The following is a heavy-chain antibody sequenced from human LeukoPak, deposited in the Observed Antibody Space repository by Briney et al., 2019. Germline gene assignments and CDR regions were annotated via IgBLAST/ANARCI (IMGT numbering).Heavy chain of an antibody. CDR2: ISYDGGNK. CDR3: AREFGGAFDI. J-gene: IGHJ3*02. Sequence: GRSRRLSCTASGFTFSYYAIHWVRQAPGKGLEWVAIISYDGGNKYYADSVKGRLTVSRDNSKNTVNLQMNSLGAEDTAVYYCAREFGGAFDIWGQGTMVAVSS. D-gene: IGHD2-15*01. CDR1: GFTFSYYA. V-gene: IGHV3-30-3*01.